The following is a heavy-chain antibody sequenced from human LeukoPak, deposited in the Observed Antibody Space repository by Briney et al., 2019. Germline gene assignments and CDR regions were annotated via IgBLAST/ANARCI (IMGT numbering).Heavy chain of an antibody. V-gene: IGHV3-30-3*01. Sequence: GGSLRLSCAASGFTFSSYAMHWVRQAPGKGLEWVAVISYDGSNKYYADSVKGRFTISGDNSKNTLYLQMNSLRAEDTAVYYCARDYGDYAYFDYWGQGTLVTVSS. D-gene: IGHD4-17*01. CDR1: GFTFSSYA. CDR3: ARDYGDYAYFDY. J-gene: IGHJ4*02. CDR2: ISYDGSNK.